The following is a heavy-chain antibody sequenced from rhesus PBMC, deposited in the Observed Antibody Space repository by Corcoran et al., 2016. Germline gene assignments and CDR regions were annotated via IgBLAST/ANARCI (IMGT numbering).Heavy chain of an antibody. CDR2: IYWEDDK. J-gene: IGHJ4*01. CDR3: ARGVPHWGTGDY. CDR1: GFSLSTRGMG. V-gene: IGHV2S1*01. D-gene: IGHD3-34*01. Sequence: QVTLKESGPALVKPTQTLTLTCTFPGFSLSTRGMGVGWIRQPPGTALEWLESIYWEDDKYYSTSLKSRLTISKDTSKNQVVLTMTNMDPVDTATYYCARGVPHWGTGDYWGQGVLVTVSS.